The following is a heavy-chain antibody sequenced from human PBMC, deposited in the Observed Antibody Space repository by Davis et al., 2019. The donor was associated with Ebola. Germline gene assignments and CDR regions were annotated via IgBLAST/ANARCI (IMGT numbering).Heavy chain of an antibody. V-gene: IGHV1-46*01. CDR3: ARDHSLVQNGLGGWWFDP. Sequence: AASVKVSCKASGYTFTSHWIHWVRQAPGQGLEWMGIINPNGGRTIYAQKFQGRATITRDTSTSTLYMELNSLRSDDTAVYYCARDHSLVQNGLGGWWFDPWGQGTLVTVSP. J-gene: IGHJ5*02. CDR1: GYTFTSHW. CDR2: INPNGGRT. D-gene: IGHD3-16*01.